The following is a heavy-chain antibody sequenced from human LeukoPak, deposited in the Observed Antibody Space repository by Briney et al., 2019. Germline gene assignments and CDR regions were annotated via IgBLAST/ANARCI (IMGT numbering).Heavy chain of an antibody. CDR3: AKGEYSNSPLDY. Sequence: PGGSLTLSCAASGFTFSSYAMSWVRRAPGKGLEWVSGISGSGGSTYYADSVKGRFTISRDNSKNTLYLQMSSLRVEDTAIYYCAKGEYSNSPLDYWGQGTLVTVSS. CDR2: ISGSGGST. J-gene: IGHJ4*02. CDR1: GFTFSSYA. D-gene: IGHD6-13*01. V-gene: IGHV3-23*01.